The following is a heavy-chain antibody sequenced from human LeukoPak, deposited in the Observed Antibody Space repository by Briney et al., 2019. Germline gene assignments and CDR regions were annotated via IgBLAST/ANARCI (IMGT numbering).Heavy chain of an antibody. CDR3: ARASGPFDY. V-gene: IGHV4-59*01. CDR2: IYYSGST. D-gene: IGHD3-10*01. J-gene: IGHJ4*02. Sequence: PSETLSLTCIVSGGSISSYYWSWIRQPPGKGLEWIGYIYYSGSTNYNPSLKSRVTISVDTSKNQFSLKLSSVTAADTAVYYCARASGPFDYWGQGTLVTVSS. CDR1: GGSISSYY.